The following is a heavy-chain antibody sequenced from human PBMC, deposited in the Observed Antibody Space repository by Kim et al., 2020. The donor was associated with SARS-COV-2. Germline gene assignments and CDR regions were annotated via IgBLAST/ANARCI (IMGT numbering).Heavy chain of an antibody. CDR1: GFTLSSYG. V-gene: IGHV3-30*18. J-gene: IGHJ5*02. CDR2: ISYDGSHK. D-gene: IGHD2-2*01. Sequence: GGSLRLSCAASGFTLSSYGIHWVRQAPGKGLEWVAVISYDGSHKSYGDSVKGRFTISRDNSKNTLYLQMNSLSSEDTAVYYCAKDSRYCTSSTCSSAPLYNWFDPWGQGTLVTVSS. CDR3: AKDSRYCTSSTCSSAPLYNWFDP.